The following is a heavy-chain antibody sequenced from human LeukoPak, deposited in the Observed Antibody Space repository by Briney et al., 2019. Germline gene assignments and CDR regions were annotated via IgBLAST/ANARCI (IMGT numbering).Heavy chain of an antibody. CDR2: ISAYNGNT. CDR1: GYTFTSYG. D-gene: IGHD3-3*01. Sequence: ATVKVSCKASGYTFTSYGISWVRQAPGQGLEWMGWISAYNGNTNYAQKLQGRVTMTTDTSTSTAYMELRSLRSDDTAVHYCARAPGYYDFWSGYYGANYYYYMDVWGKGTTVTVSS. V-gene: IGHV1-18*01. J-gene: IGHJ6*03. CDR3: ARAPGYYDFWSGYYGANYYYYMDV.